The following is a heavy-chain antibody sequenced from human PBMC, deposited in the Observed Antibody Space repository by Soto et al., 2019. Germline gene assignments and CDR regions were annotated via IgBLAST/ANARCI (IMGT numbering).Heavy chain of an antibody. Sequence: QVQLQQWGAGLLKPSETLSLTCAAYGWSFSGYYWSWIRQTPGKGLEWIGEINHSGITNYNPSLKIRVTMSAEPSKNQFCLRLSSVTAADTAVYYCARVSSTPYQWPSELVVDPWGQGTLVTVSS. D-gene: IGHD3-9*01. J-gene: IGHJ5*02. CDR1: GWSFSGYY. CDR3: ARVSSTPYQWPSELVVDP. V-gene: IGHV4-34*01. CDR2: INHSGIT.